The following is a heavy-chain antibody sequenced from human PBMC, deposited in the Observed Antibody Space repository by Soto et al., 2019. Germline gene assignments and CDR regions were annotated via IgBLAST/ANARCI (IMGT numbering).Heavy chain of an antibody. CDR2: IIPIFGTT. V-gene: IGHV1-69*01. D-gene: IGHD3-3*01. J-gene: IGHJ4*02. CDR3: ARVFPDGWVEPGVVRGYLDT. CDR1: ADSFSSYG. Sequence: QVQLVQSGAEVKEPGSAVKVSCKAPADSFSSYGISWVRQAAGQGLEWMGGIIPIFGTTNYAEKFQGRVTITAVESTNTAYMELSSLRSEDTALYYCARVFPDGWVEPGVVRGYLDTWGRGTLVTVSS.